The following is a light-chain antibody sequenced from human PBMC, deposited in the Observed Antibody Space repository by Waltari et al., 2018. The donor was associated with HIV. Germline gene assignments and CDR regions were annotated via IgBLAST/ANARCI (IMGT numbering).Light chain of an antibody. CDR1: QSISSSD. CDR3: QQYGNSPLT. CDR2: GAA. V-gene: IGKV3-20*01. J-gene: IGKJ4*01. Sequence: EIVLTQSPGTLSLSQGERATLSCRASQSISSSDLAWYQQKPAQAPRLLIYGAASGATGIPDRFSGSGSGTDCTLTISRLEPEDFAVEYCQQYGNSPLTFGGGTKVEIK.